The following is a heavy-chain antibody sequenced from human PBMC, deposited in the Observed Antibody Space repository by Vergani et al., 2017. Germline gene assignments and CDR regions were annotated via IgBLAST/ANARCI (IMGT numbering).Heavy chain of an antibody. CDR1: GYSFTSYW. CDR3: ARQVAVAGKWWGPYYYYGMDV. J-gene: IGHJ6*02. V-gene: IGHV5-10-1*01. Sequence: VQLVQSGAEVKKPGESLRISCKGSGYSFTSYWISWVRQMPGKGLEWMGRIDPSDSYTNYSPSFQGHVTISADKSISTAYLQWRSLKASDTAMYYCARQVAVAGKWWGPYYYYGMDVWGQGTTVTVSS. D-gene: IGHD6-19*01. CDR2: IDPSDSYT.